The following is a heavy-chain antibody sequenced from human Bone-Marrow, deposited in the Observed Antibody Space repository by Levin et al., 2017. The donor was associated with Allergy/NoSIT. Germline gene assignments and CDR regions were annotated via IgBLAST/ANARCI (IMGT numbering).Heavy chain of an antibody. CDR1: GFTFSDFW. V-gene: IGHV3-7*01. CDR3: TAQGV. D-gene: IGHD3-16*01. J-gene: IGHJ1*01. CDR2: INQDGIKK. Sequence: GGSLRLSCVTSGFTFSDFWMSWVRQAPGKGLEWVANINQDGIKKYYVDSVRGRFTISRDNATKSIYLQMNSLRVEETAVYHCTAQGVWGRGTLVTVSS.